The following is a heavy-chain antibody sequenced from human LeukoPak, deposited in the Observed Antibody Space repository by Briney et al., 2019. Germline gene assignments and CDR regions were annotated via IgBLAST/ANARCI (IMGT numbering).Heavy chain of an antibody. CDR1: GHTHTELY. V-gene: IGHV1-24*01. J-gene: IGHJ4*02. D-gene: IGHD3-3*01. CDR2: FDPEDGET. Sequence: ASVKVSCKFSGHTHTELYMHWVRQAPGKGFEWMRGFDPEDGETIYAQKFQGRVTMTEDTSTDTAYMELSSLRSEDTAVYYCATGVTIFGVVIPLDYWGQGALVTVSS. CDR3: ATGVTIFGVVIPLDY.